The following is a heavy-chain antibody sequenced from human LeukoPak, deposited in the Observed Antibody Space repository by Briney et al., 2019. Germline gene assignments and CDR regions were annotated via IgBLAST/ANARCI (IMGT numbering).Heavy chain of an antibody. CDR2: IIPIFGTA. CDR1: GGTFSSYA. J-gene: IGHJ3*02. Sequence: SVKVSCKASGGTFSSYAISWVRQAPGQGLEWMGGIIPIFGTANYAQKFQGRVTITADESTSTAYMELSSLRSEDTAVFYCASPPIVVVPAATYDAFDIWGQGTMVTVSS. D-gene: IGHD2-2*01. CDR3: ASPPIVVVPAATYDAFDI. V-gene: IGHV1-69*01.